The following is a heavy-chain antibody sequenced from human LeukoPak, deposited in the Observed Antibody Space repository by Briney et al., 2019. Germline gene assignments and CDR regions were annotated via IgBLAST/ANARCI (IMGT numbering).Heavy chain of an antibody. CDR1: GGSISSYY. CDR2: IYTSGST. D-gene: IGHD1-26*01. J-gene: IGHJ4*02. Sequence: SETLSLTCTVSGGSISSYYWSWIRQPAGKGLEWIGRIYTSGSTNYNPSLKSRVTMSVDTSKNQFSLKLSSVTAADTAVYYCARDKSYSGSYYPFDYWGQGTLVTVSS. CDR3: ARDKSYSGSYYPFDY. V-gene: IGHV4-4*07.